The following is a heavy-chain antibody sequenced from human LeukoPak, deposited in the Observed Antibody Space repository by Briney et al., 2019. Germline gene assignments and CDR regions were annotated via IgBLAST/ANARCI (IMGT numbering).Heavy chain of an antibody. CDR1: GYTFTSYA. Sequence: ASVKVSCKASGYTFTSYAMNSVRQAPGQRLECMGWISTNTGNPTYAQGFTGRFVFSLDTSVSTAYLQISSLKAEDTAVYYCARLRGPNCSGGSCYDYWGQGTLVTVSS. D-gene: IGHD2-15*01. J-gene: IGHJ4*02. V-gene: IGHV7-4-1*02. CDR3: ARLRGPNCSGGSCYDY. CDR2: ISTNTGNP.